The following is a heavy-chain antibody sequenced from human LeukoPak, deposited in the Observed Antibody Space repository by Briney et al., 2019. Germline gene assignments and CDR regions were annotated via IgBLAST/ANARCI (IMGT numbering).Heavy chain of an antibody. J-gene: IGHJ4*02. V-gene: IGHV1-18*01. Sequence: ASVKVSCKASGYTFTSYGISWVRQAPGQGLEWMGWISAYNGNTNYAQKLQGRVTMTTDTSTSTAYMELRSPRSDDTAVYYCARPFDYYDSSGPFPYWGQGTLVTVSS. CDR1: GYTFTSYG. CDR3: ARPFDYYDSSGPFPY. CDR2: ISAYNGNT. D-gene: IGHD3-22*01.